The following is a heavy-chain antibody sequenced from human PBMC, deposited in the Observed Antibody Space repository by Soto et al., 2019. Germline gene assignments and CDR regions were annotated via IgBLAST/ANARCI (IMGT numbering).Heavy chain of an antibody. Sequence: SWIRQAPGKGLEWVSAISGSGGSTYYADSVKGRFTISRDNSKNTLYLQMNSLRAEDTAVYYCAKGPNYDILTGYNYWGQGTLVTVSS. CDR2: ISGSGGST. D-gene: IGHD3-9*01. CDR3: AKGPNYDILTGYNY. J-gene: IGHJ4*02. V-gene: IGHV3-23*01.